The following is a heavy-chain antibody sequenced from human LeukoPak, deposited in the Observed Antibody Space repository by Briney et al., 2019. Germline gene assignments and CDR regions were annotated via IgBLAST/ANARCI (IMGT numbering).Heavy chain of an antibody. Sequence: GGSLRLSCVASGFAFSSYAMSWVRQAPGKGLEWVSAISGSGSSGGSTYYADSVKGRFTISRDNSKNTLYLQMNSLRAEDTAVYYCARDWGQRGVGATLANWGQGTLVIVSS. V-gene: IGHV3-23*01. J-gene: IGHJ4*02. D-gene: IGHD1-26*01. CDR3: ARDWGQRGVGATLAN. CDR2: ISGSGSSGGST. CDR1: GFAFSSYA.